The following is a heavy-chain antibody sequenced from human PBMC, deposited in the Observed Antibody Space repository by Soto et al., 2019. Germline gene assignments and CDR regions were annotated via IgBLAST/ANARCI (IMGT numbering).Heavy chain of an antibody. V-gene: IGHV3-23*01. CDR2: ISGSGGST. J-gene: IGHJ6*02. D-gene: IGHD6-13*01. CDR3: AKDSGYSCSWYGQPHYGMDV. CDR1: GFTFSSYA. Sequence: EVQLLESGGGLVQPGGSLRLSCAASGFTFSSYAMSWVRQAPGKGLEWVSAISGSGGSTYYADSVKGRFTISRDNSKNTLYLQMNSLRAEDTAVYYCAKDSGYSCSWYGQPHYGMDVWGQGTTVTVSS.